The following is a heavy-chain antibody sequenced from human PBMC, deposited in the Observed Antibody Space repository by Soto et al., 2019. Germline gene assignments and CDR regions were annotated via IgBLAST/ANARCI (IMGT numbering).Heavy chain of an antibody. J-gene: IGHJ3*01. CDR2: ISGSGGTT. CDR1: GFTFNTYA. Sequence: GGSLRLSCAASGFTFNTYAMNWVRQAPGKGLEWVASISGSGGTTYYAYSVKGRFTVSRYTSKNTLFLQMNSLSAEDTAVYYCAKGFIVVVTAIRPDDNFDVWGQGTMVTVSS. CDR3: AKGFIVVVTAIRPDDNFDV. V-gene: IGHV3-23*01. D-gene: IGHD2-21*02.